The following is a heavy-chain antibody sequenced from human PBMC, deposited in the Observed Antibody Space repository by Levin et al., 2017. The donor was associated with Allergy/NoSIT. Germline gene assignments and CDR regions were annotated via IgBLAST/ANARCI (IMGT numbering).Heavy chain of an antibody. Sequence: WASVKVSCKASGYVFKTYGITWVRQAPGQGLEWMGWISGYNGNTNYAQHLQDRITLTREIATNTAYMELRSLRSDDTAVYFCARHCSSGSCDDYWGQGTLVTVSS. D-gene: IGHD2-2*01. CDR1: GYVFKTYG. CDR3: ARHCSSGSCDDY. CDR2: ISGYNGNT. V-gene: IGHV1-18*01. J-gene: IGHJ4*02.